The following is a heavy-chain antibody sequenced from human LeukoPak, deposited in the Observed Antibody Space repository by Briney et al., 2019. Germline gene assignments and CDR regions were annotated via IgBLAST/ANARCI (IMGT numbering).Heavy chain of an antibody. J-gene: IGHJ5*02. CDR1: GYTLTSYD. Sequence: ASVNVSCKASGYTLTSYDINWVRRAPGQGLEWLGWMNPTSGHTGYVQKFQGRITMTRDTSVSTAYMELNSLTSEDTAVYYCARSPVGVRKKHDLWGQGTLVIVSS. V-gene: IGHV1-8*01. D-gene: IGHD3-10*01. CDR2: MNPTSGHT. CDR3: ARSPVGVRKKHDL.